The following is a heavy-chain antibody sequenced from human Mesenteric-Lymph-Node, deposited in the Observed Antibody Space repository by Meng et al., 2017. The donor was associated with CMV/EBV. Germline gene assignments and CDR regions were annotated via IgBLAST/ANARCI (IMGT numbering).Heavy chain of an antibody. Sequence: GGFLRLSCATSGLSFSGHGMNWVPQAPGKGLEWVSYIGYRSSTIYYANSVKGRFTISRDNAKNSLYLQMDSLRVEDTAVYYCVRKEVTGSASGPFDYWGQGTLVTVSS. V-gene: IGHV3-48*01. J-gene: IGHJ4*02. CDR1: GLSFSGHG. CDR2: IGYRSSTI. CDR3: VRKEVTGSASGPFDY. D-gene: IGHD1-20*01.